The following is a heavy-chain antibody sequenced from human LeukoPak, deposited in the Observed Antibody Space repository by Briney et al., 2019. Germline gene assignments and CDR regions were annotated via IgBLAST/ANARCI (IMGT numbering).Heavy chain of an antibody. CDR2: IYYSGST. D-gene: IGHD5-24*01. V-gene: IGHV4-39*07. Sequence: SETLSLTCSVSVGSLSSSNYYWGWIRQPPGKGLEWIGSIYYSGSTYYNPSLKGRVTISVDTAKNQFSLKLSSVTAADRAMYYCARGRDGYNNYWGQGALVTVSS. CDR1: VGSLSSSNYY. J-gene: IGHJ4*02. CDR3: ARGRDGYNNY.